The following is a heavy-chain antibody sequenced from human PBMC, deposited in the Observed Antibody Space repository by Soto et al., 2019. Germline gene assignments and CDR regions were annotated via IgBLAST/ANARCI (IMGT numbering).Heavy chain of an antibody. Sequence: SETLSLTCTVSGGSISSYYWSWIRQPPGKGLEWIGYIYYSGSTNYNPSLKSRVTISVDTSKNQFSLKLSSVTAADTAVYYCAMKTGYYSYYYYYYMDVWGKGTTVT. V-gene: IGHV4-59*08. CDR3: AMKTGYYSYYYYYYMDV. CDR1: GGSISSYY. J-gene: IGHJ6*03. D-gene: IGHD3-9*01. CDR2: IYYSGST.